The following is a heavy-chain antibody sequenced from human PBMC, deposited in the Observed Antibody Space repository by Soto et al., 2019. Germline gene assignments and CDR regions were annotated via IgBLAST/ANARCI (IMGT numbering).Heavy chain of an antibody. Sequence: QVQLQESGPGLMKSSQTLSPTCTVSRGSINSGDYYWSWIRQSPGQGLEWIGYIYYSGTTYYSPSLKSRTSISVDTSKNNFSLKLTSVTPADTAVYFCGRAGRRDGNSSPGRFDTWGQGILVTVSS. V-gene: IGHV4-30-4*01. CDR2: IYYSGTT. CDR1: RGSINSGDYY. CDR3: GRAGRRDGNSSPGRFDT. J-gene: IGHJ5*02. D-gene: IGHD2-2*01.